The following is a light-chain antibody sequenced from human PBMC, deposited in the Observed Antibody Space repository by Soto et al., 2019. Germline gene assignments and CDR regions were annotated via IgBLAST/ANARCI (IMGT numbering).Light chain of an antibody. CDR3: SSYTSSSTRV. CDR2: EVS. Sequence: QSALTQPASVSGSPGQSITISCTGTSSDVGGYNYVSWYQQHPGKAPKLMIYEVSNRPSGVSNRFSGSKSGNTASLTISGXXXXXXXXXYCSSYTSSSTRVFGGGTKVTVL. CDR1: SSDVGGYNY. J-gene: IGLJ2*01. V-gene: IGLV2-14*01.